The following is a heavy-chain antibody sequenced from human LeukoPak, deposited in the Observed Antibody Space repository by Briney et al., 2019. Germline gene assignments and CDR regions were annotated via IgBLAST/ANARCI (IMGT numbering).Heavy chain of an antibody. D-gene: IGHD3-9*01. CDR2: MNPNSGNT. J-gene: IGHJ3*02. CDR3: ARERRYYDILNGYYTGIGAFDI. Sequence: VKVSCQASGYTFTSYDINWVRQATGQGLEWMGWMNPNSGNTGYAQKFQGRVTMTRNTSISTAYMELSSPRSEDTAVYYCARERRYYDILNGYYTGIGAFDIWGQGTMVTVSS. CDR1: GYTFTSYD. V-gene: IGHV1-8*01.